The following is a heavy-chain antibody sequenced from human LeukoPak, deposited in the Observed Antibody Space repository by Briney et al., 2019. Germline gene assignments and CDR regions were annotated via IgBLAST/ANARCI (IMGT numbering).Heavy chain of an antibody. CDR3: ARGSGWGREWFDP. D-gene: IGHD6-19*01. CDR2: INPNSGGT. V-gene: IGHV1-2*02. J-gene: IGHJ5*02. CDR1: GYTFTAYY. Sequence: GASVKVSCKASGYTFTAYYIHWVRHAPGQGLERMGWINPNSGGTNYAQQFQGRATMTRDTSISTAYMELSRLRSDDTAVYYCARGSGWGREWFDPWGQGTLVTVSS.